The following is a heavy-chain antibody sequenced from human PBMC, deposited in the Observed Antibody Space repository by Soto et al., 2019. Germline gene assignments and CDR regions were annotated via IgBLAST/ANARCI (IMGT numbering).Heavy chain of an antibody. CDR2: VYHDGGA. CDR3: GRVVEGATRHTDPDS. Sequence: SETLSLTCTVSGVSIHNSHSFWAWIRQPPGKGLQFIASVYHDGGAHYNSSLKSRVTISVDTANNQVSLRMRSLTAADTAFYYCGRVVEGATRHTDPDSWGQGILVTVSS. V-gene: IGHV4-39*01. J-gene: IGHJ5*01. D-gene: IGHD2-21*01. CDR1: GVSIHNSHSF.